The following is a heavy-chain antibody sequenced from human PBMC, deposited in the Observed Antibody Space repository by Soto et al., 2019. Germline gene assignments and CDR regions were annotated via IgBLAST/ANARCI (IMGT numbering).Heavy chain of an antibody. V-gene: IGHV4-4*07. CDR2: LYTMGST. CDR1: GGSISGYY. D-gene: IGHD3-10*01. CDR3: ARVRDYGLGTNRHYYGMDV. J-gene: IGHJ6*02. Sequence: PSEPLSLTCTVSGGSISGYYWSWIRQPAGKGLEWIGRLYTMGSTNYNPSLQSRVTMSVDTSKNEFSLKVSSVTAADTAVYFCARVRDYGLGTNRHYYGMDVWGQGTTVT.